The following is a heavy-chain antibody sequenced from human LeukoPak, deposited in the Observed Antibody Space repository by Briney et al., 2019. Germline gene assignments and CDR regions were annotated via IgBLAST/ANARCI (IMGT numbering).Heavy chain of an antibody. V-gene: IGHV1-2*02. J-gene: IGHJ4*02. D-gene: IGHD5-12*01. CDR3: AKDRAVATIGGIDY. Sequence: ASVKVSCKASGYSFSGHYMHWVRQAPGQGPEWMGWISPNSGGTNYAQKFQGRVTMTGDTSISTAYMELSSLRSDDTAVYYCAKDRAVATIGGIDYWGQGTLVTVSS. CDR2: ISPNSGGT. CDR1: GYSFSGHY.